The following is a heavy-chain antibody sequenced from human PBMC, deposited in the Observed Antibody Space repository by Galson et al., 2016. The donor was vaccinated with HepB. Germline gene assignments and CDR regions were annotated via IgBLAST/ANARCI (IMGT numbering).Heavy chain of an antibody. Sequence: SETLSLTCTVSGGSIINNYYWAWIRQPPGKGPEWIGTVSDSGDSFINPSLKSRVAISIDTSKNQFSLKLTSVTAADTTVHYCSRHITFNYGGGTYFTAHLDSWGRGILVTVSS. D-gene: IGHD3-10*01. CDR2: VSDSGDS. CDR1: GGSIINNYY. J-gene: IGHJ4*02. V-gene: IGHV4-39*01. CDR3: SRHITFNYGGGTYFTAHLDS.